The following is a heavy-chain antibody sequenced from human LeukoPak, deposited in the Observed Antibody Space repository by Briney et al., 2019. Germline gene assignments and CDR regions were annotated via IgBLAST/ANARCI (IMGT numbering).Heavy chain of an antibody. CDR1: GFTFSSYA. CDR3: VRGGWLDD. Sequence: GGSLRLSCAASGFTFSSYAMSWVRQAPGKGLEWVANIKEDGSEENYVDSVKGRFTISKDNAKNSLYLQMNSLRDEDTAIYYCVRGGWLDDWGQGTLVTVSS. V-gene: IGHV3-7*01. D-gene: IGHD2-15*01. CDR2: IKEDGSEE. J-gene: IGHJ4*02.